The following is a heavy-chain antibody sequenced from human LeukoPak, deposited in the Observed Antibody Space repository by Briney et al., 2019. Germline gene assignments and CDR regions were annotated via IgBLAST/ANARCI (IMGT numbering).Heavy chain of an antibody. CDR3: ARGVSGWYFTLFDY. Sequence: SVKVSCKASGGTFSSYAISWVRQAPGQGLEWMGGIIPIFGTANYAQKFQGRVTITADKPTSTACMELSSLRSEDTAVYYCARGVSGWYFTLFDYWGQGTLVTVSS. V-gene: IGHV1-69*06. J-gene: IGHJ4*02. D-gene: IGHD6-19*01. CDR1: GGTFSSYA. CDR2: IIPIFGTA.